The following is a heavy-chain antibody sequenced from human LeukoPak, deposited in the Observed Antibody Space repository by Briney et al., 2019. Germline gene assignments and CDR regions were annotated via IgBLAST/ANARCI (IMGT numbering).Heavy chain of an antibody. CDR2: INPNSGNT. CDR1: GYTFTGYY. Sequence: ASVKVSCKASGYTFTGYYMHWVRQAPGQGLEWMGWINPNSGNTGYAQKFQGRVTMTRNTSISTAYMKLSSLRSEDTAVYYCARVVFGDPFDYWGQGTLVTVSS. D-gene: IGHD3-10*02. V-gene: IGHV1-8*02. J-gene: IGHJ4*02. CDR3: ARVVFGDPFDY.